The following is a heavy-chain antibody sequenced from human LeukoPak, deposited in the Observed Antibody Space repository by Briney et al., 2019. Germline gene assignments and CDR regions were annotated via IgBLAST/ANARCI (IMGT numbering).Heavy chain of an antibody. Sequence: GGSLRLSCAASGFPFADYAMSWVRQAPGKGLEWVSGINWDAGSPDYVDSVRGRFTISRDNAKNSLYLQMNSLRAEDTAVYYCARDMQWLRFDYWGQGTLVTVSS. CDR2: INWDAGSP. CDR1: GFPFADYA. J-gene: IGHJ4*02. V-gene: IGHV3-20*04. CDR3: ARDMQWLRFDY. D-gene: IGHD5-12*01.